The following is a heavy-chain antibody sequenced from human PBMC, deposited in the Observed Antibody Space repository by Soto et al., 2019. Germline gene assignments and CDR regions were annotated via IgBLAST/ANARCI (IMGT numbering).Heavy chain of an antibody. J-gene: IGHJ3*02. V-gene: IGHV3-33*01. CDR3: ARDRYPNYPPDAFDI. D-gene: IGHD4-4*01. Sequence: PGGSLRLSCAASGFTLSSNGMHWVRQAPGKGLEWVAFIWYDGSDKYYADSVKGRFTISRDNSKNTLYLQMYSLRAEDTAVYYCARDRYPNYPPDAFDIWGQGTLVTVSS. CDR2: IWYDGSDK. CDR1: GFTLSSNG.